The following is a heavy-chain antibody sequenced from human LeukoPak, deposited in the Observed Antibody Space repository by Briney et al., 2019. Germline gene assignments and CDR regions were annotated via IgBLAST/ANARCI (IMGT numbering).Heavy chain of an antibody. CDR3: TRELVSSGTGYFDL. CDR1: GFTFGTFG. CDR2: ITGSSTWT. V-gene: IGHV3-23*01. Sequence: GGSLRLSCEASGFTFGTFGMAGVRQSPGKGLQWVSGITGSSTWTYYAASVKGRFTVSRDNSQNTLHLQMNSLRADDTAVYYCTRELVSSGTGYFDLWGRGTLVTVSS. J-gene: IGHJ2*01. D-gene: IGHD3-10*01.